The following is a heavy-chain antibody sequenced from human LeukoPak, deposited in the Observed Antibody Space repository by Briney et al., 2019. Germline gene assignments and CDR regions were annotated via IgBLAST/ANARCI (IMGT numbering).Heavy chain of an antibody. CDR1: GGSLSGYY. J-gene: IGHJ4*02. V-gene: IGHV4-34*01. Sequence: SETLSLTCAVYGGSLSGYYWSWIRQPPGKGLEWIGEMNHSGSTNYNPSLKSRVTISVDTSKNQLSLKLSSMTAADTAVYYCARQWLVSPLFDYWGQGTLVTVSS. CDR2: MNHSGST. D-gene: IGHD6-19*01. CDR3: ARQWLVSPLFDY.